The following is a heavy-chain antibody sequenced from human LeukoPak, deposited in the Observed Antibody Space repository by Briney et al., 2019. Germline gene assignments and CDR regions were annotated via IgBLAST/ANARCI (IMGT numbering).Heavy chain of an antibody. D-gene: IGHD6-19*01. Sequence: SETLSLTCTVSGGSISSYFWSWIRQPPGKGLEWIGYIYYNGITNYNPSLESRVTVSVDTSKMQFSLKLSSVTAADTAVYYCARPREQWLGNDAFDIWGQGTMVTVSS. CDR3: ARPREQWLGNDAFDI. CDR2: IYYNGIT. CDR1: GGSISSYF. V-gene: IGHV4-59*08. J-gene: IGHJ3*02.